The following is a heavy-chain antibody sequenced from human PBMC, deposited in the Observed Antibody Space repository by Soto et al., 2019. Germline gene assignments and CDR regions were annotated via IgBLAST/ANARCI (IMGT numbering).Heavy chain of an antibody. D-gene: IGHD4-17*01. J-gene: IGHJ5*02. CDR1: GYTFTRYD. V-gene: IGHV1-8*01. CDR2: MNSNSGNT. CDR3: ARNDYGDFGS. Sequence: QVQLVQSGAEVKKPGASVKVSCKTSGYTFTRYDINWVRQDTGQGLGWMGWMNSNSGNTGYAQKFQGRVTMTRNTSISTAYMELSSLRSEDTAEYYCARNDYGDFGSWGQGTLVTVSS.